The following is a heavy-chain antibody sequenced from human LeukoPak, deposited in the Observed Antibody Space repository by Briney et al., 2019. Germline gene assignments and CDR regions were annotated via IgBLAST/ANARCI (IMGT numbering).Heavy chain of an antibody. CDR3: ARDRSSSSGRNYFDY. CDR1: GFTFSSYS. D-gene: IGHD6-6*01. Sequence: GGSLRLSCAASGFTFSSYSMNWVRQAPRQGLDLVSSISSSSSYIYYADSVKGRFTISRDNAKSSLYLQMTSLRAEDTAVYYCARDRSSSSGRNYFDYWGQGTLVTVSS. V-gene: IGHV3-21*01. J-gene: IGHJ4*02. CDR2: ISSSSSYI.